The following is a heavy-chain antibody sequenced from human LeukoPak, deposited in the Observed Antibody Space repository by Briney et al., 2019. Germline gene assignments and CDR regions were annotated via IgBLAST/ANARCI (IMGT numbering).Heavy chain of an antibody. V-gene: IGHV3-23*01. Sequence: GGSLRLSCAASGFTFDDYAMHWVRHAPGKGLEWVSAISGSGGSTYYADSVKGRFTISRDNSKNTLYLQMNSLRAEDTAVYYCAKAPAVVPAANYYYYGMDVWGKGTTVTVSS. CDR1: GFTFDDYA. CDR2: ISGSGGST. J-gene: IGHJ6*04. CDR3: AKAPAVVPAANYYYYGMDV. D-gene: IGHD2-2*01.